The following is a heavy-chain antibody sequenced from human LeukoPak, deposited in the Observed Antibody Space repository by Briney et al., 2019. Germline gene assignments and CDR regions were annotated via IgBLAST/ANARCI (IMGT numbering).Heavy chain of an antibody. CDR2: INHSGST. CDR3: ARAVGYCSSTSCYPGDYFDY. D-gene: IGHD2-2*01. V-gene: IGHV4-34*01. CDR1: GGSFSGYY. J-gene: IGHJ4*02. Sequence: SETLSLTCAVYGGSFSGYYWSWIRQPPGEGLEWIGEINHSGSTNYNPSLKSRVTISVDTSKNQFSLKLSSVTAADTAVYYCARAVGYCSSTSCYPGDYFDYWGQGTLVTVSS.